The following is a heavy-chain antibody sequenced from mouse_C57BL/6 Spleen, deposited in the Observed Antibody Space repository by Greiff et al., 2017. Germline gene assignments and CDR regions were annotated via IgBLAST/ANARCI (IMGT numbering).Heavy chain of an antibody. Sequence: EVQLVESGPELVKPGDSVKISCKASGYSFTGYFMNWVMQSHGKSLEWIGRINPYNGDTYYNQKFKGKATLTVDKSSSTAYMELRSLPSEDSAVYDCARGYYGSSRSYWYVDVWGKGTTVTVSS. CDR2: INPYNGDT. V-gene: IGHV1-20*01. J-gene: IGHJ1*03. D-gene: IGHD1-1*01. CDR3: ARGYYGSSRSYWYVDV. CDR1: GYSFTGYF.